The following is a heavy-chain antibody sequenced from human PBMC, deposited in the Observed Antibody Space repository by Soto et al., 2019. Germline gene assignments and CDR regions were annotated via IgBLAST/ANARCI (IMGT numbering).Heavy chain of an antibody. CDR2: MNPNSGNT. V-gene: IGHV1-8*01. CDR1: GYTFTSYY. Sequence: ASVKVSCKASGYTFTSYYINWVRHATGQGLEWMGWMNPNSGNTGYAQKFQGRVTMTRNTSISTAYMELSSLRSEDTAVYYCARGGGLWARRIWGYWGQGTLVTVSS. D-gene: IGHD6-6*01. CDR3: ARGGGLWARRIWGY. J-gene: IGHJ4*02.